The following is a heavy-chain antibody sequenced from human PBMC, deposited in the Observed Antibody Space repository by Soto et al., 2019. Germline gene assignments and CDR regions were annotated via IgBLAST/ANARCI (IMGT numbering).Heavy chain of an antibody. J-gene: IGHJ4*02. D-gene: IGHD6-19*01. CDR1: GFTFDDDA. CDR2: ISWNSGAK. CDR3: AKVNGALAGDHFNH. V-gene: IGHV3-9*01. Sequence: EAQLVESGGGLVQPGSSLRLSCAASGFTFDDDAMHWVRQAPGKGLEWVSGISWNSGAKGYATSVKGRFTISRDNAKNSLYLQMNSLRGEDTAVYYCAKVNGALAGDHFNHWGQGTLVTVSS.